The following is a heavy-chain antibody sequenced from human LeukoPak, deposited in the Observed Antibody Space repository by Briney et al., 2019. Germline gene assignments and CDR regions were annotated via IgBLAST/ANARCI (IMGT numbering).Heavy chain of an antibody. CDR3: AKDANYLRSGSFFIPFDY. D-gene: IGHD4/OR15-4a*01. V-gene: IGHV3-23*01. CDR2: IGGSGVGT. Sequence: PGGSLRLSCAASGFTFRRTAMSWVRQAPGKGLQWVATIGGSGVGTYYAASVKGRFNISRDNSKNTLYLQMNSLRTEDTAIYYCAKDANYLRSGSFFIPFDYWGQGTLVT. CDR1: GFTFRRTA. J-gene: IGHJ4*02.